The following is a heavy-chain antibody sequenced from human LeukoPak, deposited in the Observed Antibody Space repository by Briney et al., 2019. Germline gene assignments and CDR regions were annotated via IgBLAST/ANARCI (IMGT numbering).Heavy chain of an antibody. CDR1: GGSISSGGYY. V-gene: IGHV4-31*03. CDR2: IYYSGST. J-gene: IGHJ4*02. Sequence: TSETLSLTCTVSGGSISSGGYYWSWIRQHPGKGLEWIGYIYYSGSTYYNPSLKSRVTISVDTSKNQFSLKLSSVTAADTAVYYCARERGQQLVRDWGQGTLVTVSS. CDR3: ARERGQQLVRD. D-gene: IGHD6-13*01.